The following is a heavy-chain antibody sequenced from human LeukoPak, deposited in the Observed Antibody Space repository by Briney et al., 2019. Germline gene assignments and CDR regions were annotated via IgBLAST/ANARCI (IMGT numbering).Heavy chain of an antibody. V-gene: IGHV5-51*01. D-gene: IGHD5-12*01. Sequence: KRGESLKISCKGSGYRFTNYWIGWVRQMPGKGLEWMGIVNPDDSDTRYSPSFQGQVTISADTSITTAYLQWSSLKASDNGMYYCARRGDDSSLVAFDVWGQGTMVTVSS. CDR2: VNPDDSDT. CDR1: GYRFTNYW. CDR3: ARRGDDSSLVAFDV. J-gene: IGHJ3*01.